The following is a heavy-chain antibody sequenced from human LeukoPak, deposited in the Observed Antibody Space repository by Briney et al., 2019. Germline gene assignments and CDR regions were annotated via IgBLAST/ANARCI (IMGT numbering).Heavy chain of an antibody. CDR2: ISSSSSYI. CDR1: GFTFSSYS. CDR3: ASYYYYDSSGYYRGVY. V-gene: IGHV3-21*01. J-gene: IGHJ4*02. Sequence: GGSLRLSCAASGFTFSSYSMNWVRQAPGKGLEWVSSISSSSSYIYYADSVKGRSTISRDNAKNSLYLQMNSLRAEDTAVYYCASYYYYDSSGYYRGVYWGQGTLVTVSS. D-gene: IGHD3-22*01.